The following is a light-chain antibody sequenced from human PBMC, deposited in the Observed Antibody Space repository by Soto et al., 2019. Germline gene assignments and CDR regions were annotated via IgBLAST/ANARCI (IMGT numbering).Light chain of an antibody. Sequence: EIVLTQSPGTLSLSPGERATLSCRASQSVISSFFAWYQQKPGQAPRLLIYGASSRATGIPDRFSGSGSGTDFTLTISRLEPEDVAVYYCQQYGSSPLTFGGGTKVEIK. J-gene: IGKJ4*01. CDR1: QSVISSF. CDR3: QQYGSSPLT. V-gene: IGKV3-20*01. CDR2: GAS.